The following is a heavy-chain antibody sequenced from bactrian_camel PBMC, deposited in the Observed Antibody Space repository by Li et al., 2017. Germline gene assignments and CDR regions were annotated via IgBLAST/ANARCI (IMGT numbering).Heavy chain of an antibody. V-gene: IGHV3S54*01. CDR2: IDTGAGST. CDR3: VRAFVRTVIPEY. D-gene: IGHD3*01. J-gene: IGHJ4*01. Sequence: QVQLVESGGGLVQPGGSLTLSCTASGYTLPMPMAWFRRAPGQTREGVAAIDTGAGSTLYPDSVEGRFTISHDNAKNALYLQMNSLKPEDTAVYYCVRAFVRTVIPEYWGQGTQVTVS. CDR1: GYTLPMP.